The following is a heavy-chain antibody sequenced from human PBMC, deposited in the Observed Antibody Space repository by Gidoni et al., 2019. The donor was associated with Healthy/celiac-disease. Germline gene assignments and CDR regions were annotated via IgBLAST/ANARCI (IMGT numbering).Heavy chain of an antibody. CDR2: ISSSGSTI. CDR3: AGSPKYKPYYYYGMDV. D-gene: IGHD1-1*01. Sequence: QVQLVESGGGLVKPGGALRRSCAASGFTFSDYYMSWIRQAPGKGLEWVSYISSSGSTIYYADSVKGRFTISRDNAKNSLYLQMNSLRAEDTAVYYCAGSPKYKPYYYYGMDVWGQGTTVTVSS. CDR1: GFTFSDYY. J-gene: IGHJ6*02. V-gene: IGHV3-11*01.